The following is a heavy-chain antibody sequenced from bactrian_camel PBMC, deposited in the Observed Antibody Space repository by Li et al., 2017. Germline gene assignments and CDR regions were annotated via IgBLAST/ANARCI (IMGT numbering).Heavy chain of an antibody. D-gene: IGHD4*01. CDR1: GEPVGSRC. CDR3: SADRGRKWICTSASVEDYSN. V-gene: IGHV3S53*01. J-gene: IGHJ4*01. Sequence: QLVESGGGLVQPGGSLTLSCAASGEPVGSRCMAWFRQVPGKEREGIAATYTTGGSTTYGGSAKGRFTIYYDDAKNTVVLQMNSLQPEDTAMYYCSADRGRKWICTSASVEDYSNWGQGTQVAVS. CDR2: TYTTGGST.